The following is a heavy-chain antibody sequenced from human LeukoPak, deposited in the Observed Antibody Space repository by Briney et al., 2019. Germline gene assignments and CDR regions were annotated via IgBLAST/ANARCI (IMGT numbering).Heavy chain of an antibody. CDR2: ISSSGSTI. V-gene: IGHV3-48*03. CDR3: ARDYYGSGSYPLFDY. CDR1: GFTFSTYE. Sequence: GGSLRLSCAASGFTFSTYEINWVRQAPGKGLEWVSYISSSGSTIYYADSVKGRFTISRDNAKNSLYLQMNSLRAEDTAVYYCARDYYGSGSYPLFDYWGQGTLVTVSS. D-gene: IGHD3-10*01. J-gene: IGHJ4*02.